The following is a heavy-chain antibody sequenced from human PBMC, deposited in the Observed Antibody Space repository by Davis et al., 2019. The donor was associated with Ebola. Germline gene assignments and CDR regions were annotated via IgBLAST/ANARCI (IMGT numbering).Heavy chain of an antibody. J-gene: IGHJ5*02. V-gene: IGHV4-39*07. D-gene: IGHD3-10*01. Sequence: SETLSLTCTVSGGSISSSSYYWGWIRQPPGKGLEWIGEINHSGSTNYNPSLKSRVTISVDTSKNQFSLKLSSVTAADTAVYYCARVRGSGSYGFWFDPWGQGTLVTVSS. CDR3: ARVRGSGSYGFWFDP. CDR2: INHSGST. CDR1: GGSISSSSYY.